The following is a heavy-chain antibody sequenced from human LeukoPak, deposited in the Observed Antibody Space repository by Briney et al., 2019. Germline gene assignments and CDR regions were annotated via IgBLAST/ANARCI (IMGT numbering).Heavy chain of an antibody. Sequence: SETLSLTCTVSGGSISSYYWSWIRQPPGKGLEWIGYIYYSGSTNYNPSLKSRVTISVDTSKNQFSLKLSSVTAADTAVYYCARAPLGYCSGGSCYGYYYYYMDAWGKGTTVTVSS. V-gene: IGHV4-59*01. CDR2: IYYSGST. CDR1: GGSISSYY. CDR3: ARAPLGYCSGGSCYGYYYYYMDA. J-gene: IGHJ6*03. D-gene: IGHD2-15*01.